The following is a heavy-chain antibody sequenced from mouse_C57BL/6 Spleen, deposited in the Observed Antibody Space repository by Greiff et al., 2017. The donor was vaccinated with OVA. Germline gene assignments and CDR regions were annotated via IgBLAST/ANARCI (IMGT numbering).Heavy chain of an antibody. J-gene: IGHJ1*03. CDR2: IYPSDSET. CDR3: ARKYSIDWYFDV. V-gene: IGHV1-61*01. Sequence: QVQQQQPGAELVRPGSSVKLSCKASGYTFTSYWMDWVKQRPGQGLEWIGNIYPSDSETHYNQKFKDKATLTVDKSSSTAYMQLSSLTSEDSAVYYCARKYSIDWYFDVWGTGTTVTVSS. CDR1: GYTFTSYW. D-gene: IGHD2-5*01.